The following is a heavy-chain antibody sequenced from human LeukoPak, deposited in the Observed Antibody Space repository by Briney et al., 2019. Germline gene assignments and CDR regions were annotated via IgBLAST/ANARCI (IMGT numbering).Heavy chain of an antibody. V-gene: IGHV1-69*13. CDR2: IIPIFRTA. CDR1: GGTFSSYA. D-gene: IGHD2-2*01. CDR3: ARDLPIVVVPAATRRYNWFDP. Sequence: ASVKVSCKASGGTFSSYAISWVRRAPGQGLEWMGGIIPIFRTANYAQKFQGRVTITADESTSTAYMELSSLRSEDTAVYYCARDLPIVVVPAATRRYNWFDPRGQGTLVTVSS. J-gene: IGHJ5*02.